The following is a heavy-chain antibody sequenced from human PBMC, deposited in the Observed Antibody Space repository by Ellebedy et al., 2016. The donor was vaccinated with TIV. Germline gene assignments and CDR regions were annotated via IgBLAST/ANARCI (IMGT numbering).Heavy chain of an antibody. Sequence: AASVKVSCKASGYTFTSYGISWVRQAPGQGLEWMGWISAYNGNTNYAQKLQGRVTMTTDTSTSTAYMELRSLRSDDTAVYYCARVDSRRYYYYGMDVWGQGTTVTVSS. J-gene: IGHJ6*02. CDR1: GYTFTSYG. CDR2: ISAYNGNT. D-gene: IGHD2-2*03. CDR3: ARVDSRRYYYYGMDV. V-gene: IGHV1-18*01.